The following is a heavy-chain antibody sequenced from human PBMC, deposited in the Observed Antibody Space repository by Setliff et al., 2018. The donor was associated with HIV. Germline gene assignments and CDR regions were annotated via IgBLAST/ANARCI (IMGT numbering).Heavy chain of an antibody. Sequence: GASVKVSCKASGDTLSIHPISWVRQAPGRGLDWMGGIIPAFGTPNYAQRFRDRFTVTTDTSTSTAYMELRGLSPDDTALYFCATGGGQSFDYWGQGTLVTVSS. J-gene: IGHJ4*02. D-gene: IGHD1-26*01. V-gene: IGHV1-69*05. CDR3: ATGGGQSFDY. CDR2: IIPAFGTP. CDR1: GDTLSIHP.